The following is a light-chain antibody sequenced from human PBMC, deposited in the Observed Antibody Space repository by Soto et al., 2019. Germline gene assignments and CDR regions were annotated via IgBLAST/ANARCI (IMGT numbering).Light chain of an antibody. CDR3: QTWGTGVV. CDR1: SAHSSYA. J-gene: IGLJ2*01. CDR2: LNSDGSH. V-gene: IGLV4-69*01. Sequence: QPVLTQSPSASASLGASVKLTCTLSSAHSSYAIAWHQQQPEKGPRYLMKLNSDGSHSKGDGIPDRFSGSSSGAERYLTISGLQSEDEADYYGQTWGTGVVFGGGTKLTVL.